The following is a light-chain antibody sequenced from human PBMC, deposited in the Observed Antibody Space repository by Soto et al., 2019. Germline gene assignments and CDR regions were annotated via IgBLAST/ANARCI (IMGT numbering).Light chain of an antibody. CDR3: AAWEDSLSGRVV. V-gene: IGLV1-47*01. J-gene: IGLJ2*01. CDR2: RNN. CDR1: SSNIGSNY. Sequence: QSVLTQPPSASGTPGQRVTISCSGSSSNIGSNYVYWYQQLPGTAPKLLIYRNNQRPSGVPDRFSGSKSGTSASLAISGLRSGDEADYYCAAWEDSLSGRVVFGGGTKLPVL.